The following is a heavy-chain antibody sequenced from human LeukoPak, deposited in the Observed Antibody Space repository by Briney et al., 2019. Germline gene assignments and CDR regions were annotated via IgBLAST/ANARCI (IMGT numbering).Heavy chain of an antibody. D-gene: IGHD3-3*01. CDR2: GSGSSSTI. Sequence: GGSLRLSCAASGFTFSDYYMSWIRQAPGKGLEWVSYGSGSSSTIYYADSVKGRFSISRDNAKNSLYLQMNSLRAEDTAVYYCARERGYDSWSGSRVLFDHWGQGTLVTVSS. V-gene: IGHV3-11*04. J-gene: IGHJ4*02. CDR3: ARERGYDSWSGSRVLFDH. CDR1: GFTFSDYY.